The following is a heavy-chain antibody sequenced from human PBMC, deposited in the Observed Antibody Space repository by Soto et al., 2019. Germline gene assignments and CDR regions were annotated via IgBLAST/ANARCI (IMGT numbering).Heavy chain of an antibody. V-gene: IGHV3-23*01. J-gene: IGHJ4*02. CDR1: GFTFSSYA. CDR3: AREGGDGVDN. D-gene: IGHD3-16*01. CDR2: ISGSASRT. Sequence: EVRLLDSGGGLVQPGGSLRLSCAASGFTFSSYAMSWVRQAPGKGLEWVSSISGSASRTYYSDSVKGRFTISRDNSENTLYLQMKSLRAEDTALYYCAREGGDGVDNWGQGTLVTVSS.